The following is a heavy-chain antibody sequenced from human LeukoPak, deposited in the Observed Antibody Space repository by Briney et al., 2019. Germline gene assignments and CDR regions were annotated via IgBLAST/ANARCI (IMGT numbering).Heavy chain of an antibody. D-gene: IGHD3-10*01. CDR2: IYYRGST. Sequence: SETLSLTCTVSGGSISGYYWGWIRQPPGKGLEWIGYIYYRGSTNYNPSLKSRVTISADTSKSQFSLKLSSVIAADTAVYYCARGTGALLWFGEFDYWGQGTLVTVSS. J-gene: IGHJ4*02. CDR1: GGSISGYY. V-gene: IGHV4-59*01. CDR3: ARGTGALLWFGEFDY.